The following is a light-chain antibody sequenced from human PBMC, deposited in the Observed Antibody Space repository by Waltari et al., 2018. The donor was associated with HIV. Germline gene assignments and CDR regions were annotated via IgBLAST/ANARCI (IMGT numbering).Light chain of an antibody. CDR3: QQYGSGYT. V-gene: IGKV3-20*01. Sequence: EIVLTQSPGTLSLSPGERATLSCRASQSVNNPHLAWYQQKPGQAPRLLVYDASNRAAGSPDRFSGSGFGTDFSLTIFRVEPEDFAVYYCQQYGSGYTFGQGTKLDIK. J-gene: IGKJ2*01. CDR2: DAS. CDR1: QSVNNPH.